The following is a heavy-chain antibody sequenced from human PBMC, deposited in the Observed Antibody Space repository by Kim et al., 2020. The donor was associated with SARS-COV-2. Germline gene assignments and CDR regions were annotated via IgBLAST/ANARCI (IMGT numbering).Heavy chain of an antibody. CDR3: ASVYCSSTSCYPYYFDY. J-gene: IGHJ4*02. Sequence: SVKVSCKASGGTFSSYAISWVRQAPGQGLEWMGGIIPIFGTANYAQKFQGRVTITADESTSTAYMELSSLRSEDTAVYYCASVYCSSTSCYPYYFDYWGPGTLVTVSS. CDR2: IIPIFGTA. V-gene: IGHV1-69*13. CDR1: GGTFSSYA. D-gene: IGHD2-2*01.